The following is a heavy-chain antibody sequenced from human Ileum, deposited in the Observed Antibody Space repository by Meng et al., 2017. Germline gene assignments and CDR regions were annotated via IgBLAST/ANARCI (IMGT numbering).Heavy chain of an antibody. J-gene: IGHJ4*02. CDR2: ISGDAKDT. CDR3: VREATWAIFDY. CDR1: GFTFSTYA. Sequence: EVQLLGSGGDLAQPGGSLRLSCAASGFTFSTYAMSWVRQAPGKGPEWVSAISGDAKDTYYADSVKGRFTASRDNFKNTVSLQMNSLRVEDAAIYYCVREATWAIFDYWGQGSLVTVSS. D-gene: IGHD5-24*01. V-gene: IGHV3-23*01.